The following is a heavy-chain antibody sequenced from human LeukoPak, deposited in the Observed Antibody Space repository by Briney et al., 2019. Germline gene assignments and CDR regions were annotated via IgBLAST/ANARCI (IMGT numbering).Heavy chain of an antibody. Sequence: SETLSLTCTVSGYSISSGYYWGWIRQPPGKGLEWIGYIYSSGNTNFNPSLKSRVTMSVDTSKNQFSLKLSSVTAADTAVYYCARDKGRAFDIWGQGTMVTVSS. CDR3: ARDKGRAFDI. CDR2: IYSSGNT. V-gene: IGHV4-61*01. J-gene: IGHJ3*02. CDR1: GYSISSGYY.